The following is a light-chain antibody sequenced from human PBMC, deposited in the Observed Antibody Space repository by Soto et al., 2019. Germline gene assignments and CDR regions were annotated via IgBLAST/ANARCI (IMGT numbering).Light chain of an antibody. V-gene: IGLV1-47*01. CDR1: SSNIGSNY. CDR2: RNN. J-gene: IGLJ2*01. Sequence: QSVLTQPPSASGTPGQRVTISCSGSSSNIGSNYVYWYQQLPGPAPNLLIYRNNQRPSGDPDRFSGSKSGTSASLAISGLRSEDVADYYCAAWDDSLRGVVFGGGTKRTVL. CDR3: AAWDDSLRGVV.